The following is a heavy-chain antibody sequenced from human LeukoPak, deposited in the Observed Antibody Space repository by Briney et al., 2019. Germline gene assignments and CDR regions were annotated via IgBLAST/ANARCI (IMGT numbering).Heavy chain of an antibody. CDR2: IYTSGST. CDR1: GGSISSNSYY. J-gene: IGHJ2*01. CDR3: ARDHGGTSHWYFDL. Sequence: PSETLSLTCAVSGGSISSNSYYWGWIRQPAGKGLEWIGRIYTSGSTNYNPSLKSRVTISVDTSKNQFSLKLSSVTAADTAVYYCARDHGGTSHWYFDLWGRGTLVTVSS. D-gene: IGHD4-23*01. V-gene: IGHV4-61*02.